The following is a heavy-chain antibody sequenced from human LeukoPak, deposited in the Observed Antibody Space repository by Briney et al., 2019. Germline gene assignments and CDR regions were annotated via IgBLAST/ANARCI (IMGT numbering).Heavy chain of an antibody. D-gene: IGHD3-10*01. CDR3: GGFGYEAAVDL. J-gene: IGHJ4*02. CDR2: IKPTGSET. V-gene: IGHV3-7*01. Sequence: GGSLRLTCAASGFTFSNYWMTWVRQAPGQGPEFLANIKPTGSETYYVDPVKGRFTISRDNAKNLLFLQMNSLRGEDTALYYCGGFGYEAAVDLWARGTLVTVSS. CDR1: GFTFSNYW.